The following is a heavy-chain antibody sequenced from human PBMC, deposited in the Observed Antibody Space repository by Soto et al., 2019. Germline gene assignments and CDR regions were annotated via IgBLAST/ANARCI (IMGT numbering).Heavy chain of an antibody. D-gene: IGHD2-21*01. CDR1: GFIFSSYG. CDR2: LSYEGSHR. J-gene: IGHJ4*02. CDR3: ATEVHCGGDSCAWSEGFDY. V-gene: IGHV3-30*03. Sequence: QVQLVESGGGVIKPGRSLRLSSAASGFIFSSYGMHWVREAPGKGLEWVAVLSYEGSHRYYADSVKGRFTITRDNSKNTLYLHMNSLRPEDTAVYYCATEVHCGGDSCAWSEGFDYWGQGTLLTVSS.